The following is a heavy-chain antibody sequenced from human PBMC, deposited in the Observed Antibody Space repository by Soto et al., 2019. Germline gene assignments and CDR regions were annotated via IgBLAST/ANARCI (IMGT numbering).Heavy chain of an antibody. V-gene: IGHV3-23*01. CDR2: ISGGADRT. CDR1: GFTFRDYA. Sequence: EVQLLESGGGLVQPGGSLRLSCAASGFTFRDYAMSWVRQAPGKGLEWVSAISGGADRTDYAESVKGRFIVTRDNSRDTLYVQMNSLRAEDTAVYYCARRGPGSSNGDDYWGHRTLVTVSS. D-gene: IGHD6-19*01. J-gene: IGHJ4*01. CDR3: ARRGPGSSNGDDY.